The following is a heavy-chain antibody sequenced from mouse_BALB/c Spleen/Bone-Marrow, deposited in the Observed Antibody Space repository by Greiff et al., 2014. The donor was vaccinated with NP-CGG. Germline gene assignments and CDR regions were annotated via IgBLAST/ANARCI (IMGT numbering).Heavy chain of an antibody. V-gene: IGHV14-3*02. CDR2: IDPANGDN. D-gene: IGHD1-1*01. CDR3: TRPSFYYGSSYWYFDV. J-gene: IGHJ1*01. CDR1: GFKIKDNY. Sequence: VKLSCAASGFKIKDNYIHWVKQRPEQGLEWIGRIDPANGDNKYDPKFQGKASITSYTSSNTAFLHLSSLTSEDTAVYFCTRPSFYYGSSYWYFDVWGAGTTVPVSS.